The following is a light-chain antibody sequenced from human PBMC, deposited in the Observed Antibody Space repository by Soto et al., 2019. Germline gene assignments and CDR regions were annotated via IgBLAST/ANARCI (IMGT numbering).Light chain of an antibody. CDR1: SSDVGGYNY. CDR2: DVS. V-gene: IGLV2-14*01. CDR3: SSYTRSSAPSAV. J-gene: IGLJ7*01. Sequence: QSALTQPASVSGSPGQSITISCTGTSSDVGGYNYVSSYQQHPGKAPKLMIYDVSNRPSGVSNRFSGSKSGNTAALTISGLQAEDEADYFCSSYTRSSAPSAVFGGGSQLTVI.